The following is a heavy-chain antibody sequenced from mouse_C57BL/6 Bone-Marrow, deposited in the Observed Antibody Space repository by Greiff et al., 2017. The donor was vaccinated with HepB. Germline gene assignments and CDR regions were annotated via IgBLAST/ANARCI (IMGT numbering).Heavy chain of an antibody. CDR2: IDPETGGT. J-gene: IGHJ3*01. V-gene: IGHV1-15*01. D-gene: IGHD2-3*01. Sequence: QVQLQQSGAELVRPGASVTLSCKASGYTFTDYEMHWVKQTPVHGLEWIGAIDPETGGTAYNQKFKGKAILTADKSSSTAYMELRSLTSEDSAVYYCTRKDGYCFFAYWGQGTLVTVSA. CDR1: GYTFTDYE. CDR3: TRKDGYCFFAY.